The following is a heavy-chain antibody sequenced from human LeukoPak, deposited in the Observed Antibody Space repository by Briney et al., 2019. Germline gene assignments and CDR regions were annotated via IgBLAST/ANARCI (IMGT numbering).Heavy chain of an antibody. CDR2: ITATGDTA. J-gene: IGHJ4*02. CDR3: AGDRNSDWYSPLDY. V-gene: IGHV3-23*01. Sequence: GGSLRLSCVASGFTFTKCAMSWIRQAPGKGLEWVAIITATGDTAYYADSVKGRFTISRDNSRNTVYMQMDSLRAEDTAIYYCAGDRNSDWYSPLDYWGQGSQVTVSS. D-gene: IGHD6-19*01. CDR1: GFTFTKCA.